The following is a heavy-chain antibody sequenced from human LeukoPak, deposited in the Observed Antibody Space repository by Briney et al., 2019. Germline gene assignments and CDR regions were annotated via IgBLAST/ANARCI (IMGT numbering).Heavy chain of an antibody. V-gene: IGHV1-46*01. J-gene: IGHJ3*02. CDR3: ARGGVVPAARSAFDI. CDR2: INPSAGST. Sequence: GASVKVSCKASGYSVTDYYINWVRQAPGHGLEWMGIINPSAGSTNYAQTFQARVTMTRDLSTGTVYLHLSGLTADDTAVYYCARGGVVPAARSAFDIWGPGTMLTVSS. D-gene: IGHD2-2*01. CDR1: GYSVTDYY.